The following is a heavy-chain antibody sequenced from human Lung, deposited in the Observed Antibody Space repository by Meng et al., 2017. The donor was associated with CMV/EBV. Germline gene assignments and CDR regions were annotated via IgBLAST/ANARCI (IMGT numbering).Heavy chain of an antibody. V-gene: IGHV7-4-1*01. CDR1: GYTFTSSS. CDR3: ARGNGWRFDY. D-gene: IGHD6-19*01. Sequence: GSGLKKPETSVKVSCQAAGYTFTSSSMNWVRPAPGQGLEWMGWININTGNPTYAQGFTGRFVFSLDASVSTAYLQIDSLKADDTAVYYCARGNGWRFDYWGQGTLVTVSS. CDR2: ININTGNP. J-gene: IGHJ4*02.